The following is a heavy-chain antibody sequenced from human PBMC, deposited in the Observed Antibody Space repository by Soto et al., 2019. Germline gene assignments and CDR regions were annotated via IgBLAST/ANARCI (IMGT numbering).Heavy chain of an antibody. V-gene: IGHV1-3*01. D-gene: IGHD2-2*01. J-gene: IGHJ4*02. CDR2: INAGNGAT. Sequence: GASGKVSCKASGYTFTSFAINWVRQAPGQRLEWVGWINAGNGATTYSQKFQGRVTITRDTSANTASMELHSLRPEDMAVFYCARFCSSSLCYAAFDYWGQGTLVTVSS. CDR1: GYTFTSFA. CDR3: ARFCSSSLCYAAFDY.